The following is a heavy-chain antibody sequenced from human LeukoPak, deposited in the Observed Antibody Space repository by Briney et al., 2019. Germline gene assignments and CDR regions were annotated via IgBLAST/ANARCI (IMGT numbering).Heavy chain of an antibody. V-gene: IGHV3-23*01. CDR3: AKKSVGIYFN. D-gene: IGHD1-26*01. CDR1: GFTFSSYA. J-gene: IGHJ4*02. Sequence: GGSLRLSCAASGFTFSSYAMSWVRQAPGKGLEWVSTISGSGSSTYYADSVGGRFTISRDNSKNTLYLQMNSLRAGDTAVFYCAKKSVGIYFNWGQGTLVSVPS. CDR2: ISGSGSST.